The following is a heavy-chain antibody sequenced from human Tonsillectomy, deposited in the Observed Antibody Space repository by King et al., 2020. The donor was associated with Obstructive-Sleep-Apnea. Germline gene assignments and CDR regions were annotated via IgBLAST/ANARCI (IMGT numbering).Heavy chain of an antibody. Sequence: VQLVESGGGLGQPGRSLRLSCAASGFTFDDYAMHWVRQAPGKGLEWVSGINRNAAKTAYADSVKGRFTISRDNAKKSLYLQMNSLGVEDTALYYCARRSYGSGSYLDYWGQGTLVTVSS. V-gene: IGHV3-9*01. CDR1: GFTFDDYA. CDR2: INRNAAKT. J-gene: IGHJ4*02. D-gene: IGHD3-10*01. CDR3: ARRSYGSGSYLDY.